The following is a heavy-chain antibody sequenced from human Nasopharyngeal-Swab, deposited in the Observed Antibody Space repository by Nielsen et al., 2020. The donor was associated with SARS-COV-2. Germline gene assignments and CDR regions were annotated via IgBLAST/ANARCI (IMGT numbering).Heavy chain of an antibody. CDR2: EWYDGINR. D-gene: IGHD3-10*01. CDR1: GFTFSSYG. Sequence: GESLKISCAASGFTFSSYGMHWVRQAPGKGLEWVAVEWYDGINRYYADSVKGRFTISRDNSKNTLYLQMNSLRAEDTAVYYCARERGYHYGSGSVLENGMDVWGQGTTVTVSS. CDR3: ARERGYHYGSGSVLENGMDV. V-gene: IGHV3-33*01. J-gene: IGHJ6*02.